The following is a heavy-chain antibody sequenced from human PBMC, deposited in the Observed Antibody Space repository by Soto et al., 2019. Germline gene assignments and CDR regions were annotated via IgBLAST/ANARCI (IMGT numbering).Heavy chain of an antibody. V-gene: IGHV3-74*01. CDR3: AGAGDWNYVQDF. D-gene: IGHD1-7*01. CDR1: GFTFTHYR. J-gene: IGHJ4*02. CDR2: INSDGSNI. Sequence: GGSLRLSCVASGFTFTHYRIHWVRQAPGKGLEWVARINSDGSNINYADSVKGRFTISRDNSKNTVFLQMHSLTDDDSALYFCAGAGDWNYVQDFWGQGTLVTVSS.